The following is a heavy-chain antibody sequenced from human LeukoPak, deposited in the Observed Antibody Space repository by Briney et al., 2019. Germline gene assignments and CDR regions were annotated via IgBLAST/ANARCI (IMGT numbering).Heavy chain of an antibody. V-gene: IGHV1-2*02. Sequence: GASVKVSCKASGYTITGYYMHWVRQAPGQGLEWMGWINPNSGGTNYAQKFQGRVTMTRDTSISTAYMELSRLRSDDTAVYYCARLGIVVVPAAMRHNWFDPWGQGTLVTVSS. CDR3: ARLGIVVVPAAMRHNWFDP. D-gene: IGHD2-2*03. CDR2: INPNSGGT. J-gene: IGHJ5*02. CDR1: GYTITGYY.